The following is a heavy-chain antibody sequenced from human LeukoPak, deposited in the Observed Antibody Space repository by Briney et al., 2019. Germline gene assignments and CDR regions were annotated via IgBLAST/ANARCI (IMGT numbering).Heavy chain of an antibody. CDR3: ASNPLPGRQYFDY. D-gene: IGHD1-14*01. CDR1: GGSISSSSYY. CDR2: IYYSGST. V-gene: IGHV4-39*01. Sequence: SETLSLTCTVSGGSISSSSYYWGWSRRPPGKGLEWIGSIYYSGSTYYNPSLKSRVTISVDTSKNQFSLKLSSVTAADTAVHYCASNPLPGRQYFDYWGQGTLVTVSS. J-gene: IGHJ4*02.